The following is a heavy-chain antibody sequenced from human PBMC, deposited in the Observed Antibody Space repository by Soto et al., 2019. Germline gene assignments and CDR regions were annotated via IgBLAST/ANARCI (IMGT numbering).Heavy chain of an antibody. CDR1: GYTFTSYA. D-gene: IGHD3-22*01. J-gene: IGHJ3*02. Sequence: ASVKVSCKASGYTFTSYAMHWVRQAPGQRLEWMGWINAGNGNTKYSQKFQGRVTITRDTSASTAYMELSSLRSEDTAVYYCARDNGADRFYYYDSSGCPYSLAISGQCTMATVSS. V-gene: IGHV1-3*01. CDR2: INAGNGNT. CDR3: ARDNGADRFYYYDSSGCPYSLAI.